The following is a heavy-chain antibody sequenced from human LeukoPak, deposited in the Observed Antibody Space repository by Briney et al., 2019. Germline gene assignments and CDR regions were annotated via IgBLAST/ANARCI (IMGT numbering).Heavy chain of an antibody. J-gene: IGHJ3*02. Sequence: PGGSLRLSCAASGFTFSDYYMSWIRQAPGKGLEWVSYISSSGSTIYYADSVKGRFTISRDNAKNSLYLQMNSLRAEDTAVYYCAREYSSSSGKAFDIWGQGTMVTVSS. CDR2: ISSSGSTI. CDR1: GFTFSDYY. CDR3: AREYSSSSGKAFDI. V-gene: IGHV3-11*04. D-gene: IGHD6-6*01.